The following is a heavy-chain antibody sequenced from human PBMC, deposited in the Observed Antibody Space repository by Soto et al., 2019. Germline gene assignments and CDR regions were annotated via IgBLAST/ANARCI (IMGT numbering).Heavy chain of an antibody. CDR3: ARIAARPDYYYYYMDV. CDR1: GFTFSSYW. V-gene: IGHV3-7*01. CDR2: IKQDGSEK. Sequence: EVQLVESGGGLVQPGGSLRLSCAASGFTFSSYWMSWVRQAPGKGLEWVANIKQDGSEKYYVDSVKGRFTISRDNAKNSLYLQMNGLRAEDTAVYYCARIAARPDYYYYYMDVWGKGTPVTVSS. D-gene: IGHD6-6*01. J-gene: IGHJ6*03.